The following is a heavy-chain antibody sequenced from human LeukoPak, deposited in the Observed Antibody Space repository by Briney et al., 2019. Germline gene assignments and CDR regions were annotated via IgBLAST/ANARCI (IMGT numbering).Heavy chain of an antibody. V-gene: IGHV4-30-4*02. CDR3: ARAFDFVTGLTHYSGMDV. CDR1: GGSISSGDYY. D-gene: IGHD3-9*01. Sequence: PSDSLSLPCTVSGGSISSGDYYWSSFRQPPGKGLEGMGHIHHRGSTYYSPSLKSRVTISRDTSKNQFSLKLNSVTAADTAVYYCARAFDFVTGLTHYSGMDVWGQGTTVT. CDR2: IHHRGST. J-gene: IGHJ6*02.